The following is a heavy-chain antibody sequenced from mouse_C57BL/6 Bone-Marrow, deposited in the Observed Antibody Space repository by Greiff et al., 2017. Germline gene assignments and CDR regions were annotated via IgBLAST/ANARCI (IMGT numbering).Heavy chain of an antibody. CDR2: IFPGGGST. Sequence: QVQLQQSGPELVRPGASVKISCKAPGYTFTSHWMQWVRQRPGQGLEWIGEIFPGGGSTYYNEKFKGKATLTVDTSSSTAYMQLSSLTSEDSAVYFCAREEALLGCFDYWGQGTTLTVSS. V-gene: IGHV1-56*01. CDR1: GYTFTSHW. CDR3: AREEALLGCFDY. J-gene: IGHJ2*01. D-gene: IGHD2-1*01.